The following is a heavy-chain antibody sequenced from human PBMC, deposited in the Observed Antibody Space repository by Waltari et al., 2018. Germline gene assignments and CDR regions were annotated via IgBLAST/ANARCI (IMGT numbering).Heavy chain of an antibody. D-gene: IGHD5-12*01. J-gene: IGHJ3*01. V-gene: IGHV4-39*01. Sequence: QLQLQESGPGLVQPSETLPPTSSVSVVSITTTRNYWGWIRQPPGQGLEWIRTISYNGATYSSPSLRSRVTIFRDTSKNQLSLKLGSVTAADTAFYYCATYIGASLGTAAFDVWGQGTMVTVSS. CDR2: ISYNGAT. CDR1: VVSITTTRNY. CDR3: ATYIGASLGTAAFDV.